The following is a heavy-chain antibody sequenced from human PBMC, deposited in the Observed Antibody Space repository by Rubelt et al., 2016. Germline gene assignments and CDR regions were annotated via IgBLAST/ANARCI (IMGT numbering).Heavy chain of an antibody. D-gene: IGHD3-10*01. CDR3: ARVVFYYDSGSYVD. J-gene: IGHJ4*02. CDR2: INPSGGST. CDR1: GYTFTSYY. V-gene: IGHV1-46*01. Sequence: QVQLVQSGAEVKKPGASVKVSCKASGYTFTSYYMHWVRQAPGQGLEWMGIINPSGGSTTYAQKFQGRVTMTTDTSTRTVYMDLSSLRCEDTAVYYCARVVFYYDSGSYVDWGQGTLVTVSS.